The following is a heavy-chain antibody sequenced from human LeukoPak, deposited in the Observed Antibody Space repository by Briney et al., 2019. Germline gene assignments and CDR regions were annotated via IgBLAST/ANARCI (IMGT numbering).Heavy chain of an antibody. V-gene: IGHV1-46*01. Sequence: ASVKVSCKASGYTFTSYYMHWVRQAPGQGLEWMGIINPSGGSASYAQKFQGRVTMTRDMSTSTVYMELSSLRSEDTAVYYCARLPPRDRYCSGGSCSSDIVWGQGTLVTVSS. D-gene: IGHD2-15*01. J-gene: IGHJ4*02. CDR2: INPSGGSA. CDR1: GYTFTSYY. CDR3: ARLPPRDRYCSGGSCSSDIV.